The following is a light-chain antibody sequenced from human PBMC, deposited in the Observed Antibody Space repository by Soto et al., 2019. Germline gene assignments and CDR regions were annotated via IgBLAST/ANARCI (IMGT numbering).Light chain of an antibody. V-gene: IGLV2-8*01. CDR2: EVT. J-gene: IGLJ1*01. CDR3: SSYASSNKLGV. CDR1: SSDVGGYNY. Sequence: QSALTQPPSASGSPGQSVTISCTGTSSDVGGYNYVSWYQQHPGKAPKLMIYEVTKRPSGVPDRFSGSKSGNTASLTVSGLQAEDEADYYCSSYASSNKLGVFGTGTKLTVL.